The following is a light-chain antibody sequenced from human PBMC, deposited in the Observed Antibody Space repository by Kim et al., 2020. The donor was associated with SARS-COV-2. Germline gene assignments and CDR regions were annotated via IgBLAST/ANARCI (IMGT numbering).Light chain of an antibody. CDR1: QSISSC. CDR3: QQHNSYPWT. V-gene: IGKV1-5*01. Sequence: ASVGDTVTITCRASQSISSCLAWYQQKPGTAPKLLIYDASSLERGVPSRFSGSGSVTEFTLTISSLQPDDFATYYCQQHNSYPWTFGPGTKVDIK. CDR2: DAS. J-gene: IGKJ1*01.